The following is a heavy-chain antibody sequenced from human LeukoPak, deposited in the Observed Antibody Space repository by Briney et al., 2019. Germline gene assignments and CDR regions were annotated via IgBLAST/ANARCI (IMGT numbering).Heavy chain of an antibody. V-gene: IGHV4-4*07. D-gene: IGHD2-8*01. CDR1: GGSISDYY. CDR2: ISTSGNT. J-gene: IGHJ6*03. Sequence: SETLSLTCTVSGGSISDYYWSWIRQPAGKGLEWIGRISTSGNTDYASSLRSRVTISVEKTQNQFSLNLSSVAAADTAVYYCARGRVCSNGVCPYYYYYYMDVWGKGTTVTVSS. CDR3: ARGRVCSNGVCPYYYYYYMDV.